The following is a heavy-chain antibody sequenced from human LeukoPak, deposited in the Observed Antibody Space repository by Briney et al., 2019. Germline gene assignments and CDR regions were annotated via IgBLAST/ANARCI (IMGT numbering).Heavy chain of an antibody. CDR1: GFTFSNAW. V-gene: IGHV3-15*01. CDR3: AKVHYDSSGYYYEPARELFDY. J-gene: IGHJ4*02. D-gene: IGHD3-22*01. Sequence: PGGSLRLSCAASGFTFSNAWMSWVRQAPGKGLEWVGRIKSKTDGGTTDYAAPVKGRFTISRDDSKNTLYLQMNSLRAEDTAVYYCAKVHYDSSGYYYEPARELFDYWGQGTLVTVSS. CDR2: IKSKTDGGTT.